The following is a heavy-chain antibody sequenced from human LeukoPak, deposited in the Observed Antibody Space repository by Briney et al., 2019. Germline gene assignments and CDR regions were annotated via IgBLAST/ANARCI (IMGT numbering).Heavy chain of an antibody. J-gene: IGHJ4*02. Sequence: GGSLRLSCAASGFTFSSYAMSWVRQAPGKGLEWVSAISGSGGSTYYADSVKGRFTISRDNSKNTLYLQMDSLRAEDTAVYYCAKVFEYSSSVDYWGQGTLVTVSS. CDR1: GFTFSSYA. V-gene: IGHV3-23*01. CDR3: AKVFEYSSSVDY. D-gene: IGHD6-6*01. CDR2: ISGSGGST.